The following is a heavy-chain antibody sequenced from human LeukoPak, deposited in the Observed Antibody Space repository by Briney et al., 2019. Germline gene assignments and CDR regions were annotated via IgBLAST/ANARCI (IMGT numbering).Heavy chain of an antibody. CDR1: GYTFSTYE. CDR2: ISSSGSTI. J-gene: IGHJ4*02. Sequence: SCKASGYTFSTYEMTWVRQSPGKGLEWVSYISSSGSTIYYADSVKGRFTISRDNAKNSLYLQMNSLRAEDTAVYYCARISSSWYSKGDYWGQGTLVTVSS. D-gene: IGHD6-13*01. CDR3: ARISSSWYSKGDY. V-gene: IGHV3-48*03.